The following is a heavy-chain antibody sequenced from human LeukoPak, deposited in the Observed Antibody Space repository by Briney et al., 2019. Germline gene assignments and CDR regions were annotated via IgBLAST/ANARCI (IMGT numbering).Heavy chain of an antibody. Sequence: SETLSLTCTVSGGSISRYYWTWIRQSPGKGLEWIGYVYYTGSTSYNPSLKSRVTLSLDTSQNQISLKLISVTTTYTAVYYCARANDYSHYGWFDPWGQGTLVTVSS. D-gene: IGHD4-11*01. V-gene: IGHV4-59*01. CDR2: VYYTGST. CDR1: GGSISRYY. CDR3: ARANDYSHYGWFDP. J-gene: IGHJ5*02.